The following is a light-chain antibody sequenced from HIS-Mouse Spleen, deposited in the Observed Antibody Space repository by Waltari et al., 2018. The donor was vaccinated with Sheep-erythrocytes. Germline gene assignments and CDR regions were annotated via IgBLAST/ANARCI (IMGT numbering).Light chain of an antibody. CDR3: CSYAGSSTPWV. CDR1: SSDVGSYNL. J-gene: IGLJ3*02. Sequence: QSALTQPASVSGSPGQSITISCTGTSSDVGSYNLFSWYQQHPGKAPKLMIYEGSKRPSGVSNRFSGSKSGNTASLTNSGLKAEDEADYYCCSYAGSSTPWVFGGGTKLTVL. CDR2: EGS. V-gene: IGLV2-23*01.